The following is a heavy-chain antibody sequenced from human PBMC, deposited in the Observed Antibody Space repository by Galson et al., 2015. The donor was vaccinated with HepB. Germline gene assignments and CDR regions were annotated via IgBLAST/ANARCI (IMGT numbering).Heavy chain of an antibody. J-gene: IGHJ4*02. CDR3: ARDRRVLWFGELTNYFDY. CDR2: INPNSGGT. Sequence: SVKVSCKASGYTFTGYYMHWVRQAPGQGLEWMGWINPNSGGTNYAQKFQGRATITRDTSASTAYMELSSLRSEDTAVYYCARDRRVLWFGELTNYFDYWGQGTLVTVSS. D-gene: IGHD3-10*01. CDR1: GYTFTGYY. V-gene: IGHV1-2*02.